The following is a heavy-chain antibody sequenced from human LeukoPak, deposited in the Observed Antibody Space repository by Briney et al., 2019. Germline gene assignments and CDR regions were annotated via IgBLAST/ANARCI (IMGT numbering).Heavy chain of an antibody. CDR1: GFTFSSSA. J-gene: IGHJ4*02. CDR3: AKAESPYILSGYYRSYFDH. CDR2: ISYGGTTK. Sequence: GRSLRLSCAASGFTFSSSAMHWVRQAPGKGLEWVAVISYGGTTKISAESVKGRFTISRDNSKDTLYLQMNSLTTEDTAVYYCAKAESPYILSGYYRSYFDHWGQGTLVTVSS. V-gene: IGHV3-30*04. D-gene: IGHD3-9*01.